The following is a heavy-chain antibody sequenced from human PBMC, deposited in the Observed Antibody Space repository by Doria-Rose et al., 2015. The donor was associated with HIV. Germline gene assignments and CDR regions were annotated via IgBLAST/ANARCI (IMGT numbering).Heavy chain of an antibody. D-gene: IGHD6-13*01. CDR3: ARIKSSRWYHKYYFDF. CDR2: IFSDGER. V-gene: IGHV2-26*01. CDR1: GVSLSSPGMG. Sequence: SGPVLVKPTETLTLTCTVSGVSLSSPGMGVSWIRQPPGKALEWPANIFSDGERSYNTSLKSRLTISSGTAKSQVVLTMTDMDPVDTATYYCARIKSSRWYHKYYFDFWGQGTLVIVSA. J-gene: IGHJ4*02.